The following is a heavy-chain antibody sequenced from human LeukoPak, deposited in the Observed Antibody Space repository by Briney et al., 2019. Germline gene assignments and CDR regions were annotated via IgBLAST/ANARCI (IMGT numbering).Heavy chain of an antibody. CDR3: ARGICGGDCYTNWFDP. D-gene: IGHD2-21*01. J-gene: IGHJ5*02. CDR2: IIPILGTA. V-gene: IGHV1-69*13. Sequence: ASVKVSCKASGGTFSSYAISWVRQAPGQGLEWMGGIIPILGTANYAQKFQGRVTITADESTSTAYMELSSLRSEDTAVYYCARGICGGDCYTNWFDPWGQGTLVTVSS. CDR1: GGTFSSYA.